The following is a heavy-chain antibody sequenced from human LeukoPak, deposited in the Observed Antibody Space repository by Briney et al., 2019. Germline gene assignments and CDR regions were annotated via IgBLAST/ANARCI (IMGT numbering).Heavy chain of an antibody. CDR1: GYTFTSYD. J-gene: IGHJ4*02. CDR2: MDPNSGNT. D-gene: IGHD6-19*01. CDR3: ARGKSIAVAAYRPLDY. Sequence: ASVKVSCKASGYTFTSYDINWVRQATGQGLEWMGWMDPNSGNTGYAQKFQGRVTMTRDTSISTAYMELSRLRSDDTAVYYCARGKSIAVAAYRPLDYWGQGTLVTVSS. V-gene: IGHV1-8*02.